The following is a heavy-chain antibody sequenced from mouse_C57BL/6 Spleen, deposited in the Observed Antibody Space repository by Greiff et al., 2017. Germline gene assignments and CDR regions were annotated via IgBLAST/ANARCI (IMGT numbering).Heavy chain of an antibody. CDR3: ARHGGNSWYFDV. Sequence: EVQGVESGGGLVQPGGSLKLSCAASGFTFSDYYMYWVRQTPEKRLEWVAYISNGGGSTYYPDTVKGRFTISRDNAKNTLYLQMSRLKSEDTAMYYCARHGGNSWYFDVWGTGTTVTVSS. CDR1: GFTFSDYY. D-gene: IGHD2-1*01. J-gene: IGHJ1*03. V-gene: IGHV5-12*01. CDR2: ISNGGGST.